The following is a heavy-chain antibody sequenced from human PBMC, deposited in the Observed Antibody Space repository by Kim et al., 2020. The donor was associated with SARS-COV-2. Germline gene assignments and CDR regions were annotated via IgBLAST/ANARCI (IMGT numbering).Heavy chain of an antibody. D-gene: IGHD3-16*01. Sequence: KGRFTISRDKSKDTLSLQMNSLRVEDTAVYYCARAGGSASSSITQNYFDYWGQGILVTVSS. J-gene: IGHJ4*02. V-gene: IGHV3-23*01. CDR3: ARAGGSASSSITQNYFDY.